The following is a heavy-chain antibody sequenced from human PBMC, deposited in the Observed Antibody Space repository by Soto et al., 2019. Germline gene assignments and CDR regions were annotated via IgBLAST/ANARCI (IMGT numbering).Heavy chain of an antibody. CDR3: ARGIEDNGYYLES. CDR1: GFSVSNFF. Sequence: EVQLVESGGGLMQPGGSLRLSCAASGFSVSNFFMTWVRQAPGKGLEWVSVIYDGGRTFYADSVKGRFTISRDNSKNTVHLQMNTLSAEDTAVYYCARGIEDNGYYLESWGQGTLVTVSS. V-gene: IGHV3-53*01. J-gene: IGHJ4*02. D-gene: IGHD3-3*01. CDR2: IYDGGRT.